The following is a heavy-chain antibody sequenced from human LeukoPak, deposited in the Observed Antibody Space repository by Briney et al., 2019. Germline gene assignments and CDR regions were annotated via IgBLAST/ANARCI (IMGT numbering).Heavy chain of an antibody. V-gene: IGHV3-11*01. CDR1: GFTFSDYY. CDR3: AATPAAGRYSSGWYRGEYFQH. CDR2: ISSSGSTI. Sequence: GGSLGLSCAASGFTFSDYYMSWIRQAPGKGLEWVSYISSSGSTIYYADSVKGRFTISRDNAKNSLYLQMNSLRAEDTAVYYCAATPAAGRYSSGWYRGEYFQHWGQGTLVTVSS. J-gene: IGHJ1*01. D-gene: IGHD6-19*01.